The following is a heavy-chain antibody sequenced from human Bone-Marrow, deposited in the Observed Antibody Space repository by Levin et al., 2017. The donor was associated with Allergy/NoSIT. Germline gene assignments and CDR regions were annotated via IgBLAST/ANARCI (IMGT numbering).Heavy chain of an antibody. Sequence: QSGGSLRLSCVGTGFTLSSYGMHWVRQAPGKGLEWVAVISYDGSNKYSADSMKGRFTISRDNSKNTLYLDMDSLRPEDTALYYCAKDWFLFNDFWSGSPKGLALWLDIWGQGTLVTVSS. J-gene: IGHJ4*02. CDR2: ISYDGSNK. CDR1: GFTLSSYG. V-gene: IGHV3-30*18. CDR3: AKDWFLFNDFWSGSPKGLALWLDI. D-gene: IGHD3-3*01.